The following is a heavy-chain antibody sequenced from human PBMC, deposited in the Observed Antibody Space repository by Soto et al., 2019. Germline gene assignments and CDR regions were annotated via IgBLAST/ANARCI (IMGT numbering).Heavy chain of an antibody. Sequence: GGSLRLSCAGSGFTFNNFWMHWVRQVPGKGLVWVARINTDGSVTSHADSVKGRFTISRDNAKSTLYLQMNSLRAEDSARYYCARQTGLGATNYWGRGTLVTVSS. CDR1: GFTFNNFW. J-gene: IGHJ4*02. D-gene: IGHD1-26*01. V-gene: IGHV3-74*01. CDR2: INTDGSVT. CDR3: ARQTGLGATNY.